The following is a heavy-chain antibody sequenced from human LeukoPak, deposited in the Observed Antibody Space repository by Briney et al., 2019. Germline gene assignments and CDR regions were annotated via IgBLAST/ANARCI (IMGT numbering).Heavy chain of an antibody. J-gene: IGHJ4*02. V-gene: IGHV4-59*08. CDR3: ARVYDSSGPFDY. CDR1: GGSISSYY. Sequence: SETLSLTCTVPGGSISSYYWSWIRQPPGKGLEWIGYIYYSGSTNYNPSLKSRVTISVDTSKNQFSLKLSSVTAADTAVYYCARVYDSSGPFDYWGQGTLVTVSS. D-gene: IGHD3-22*01. CDR2: IYYSGST.